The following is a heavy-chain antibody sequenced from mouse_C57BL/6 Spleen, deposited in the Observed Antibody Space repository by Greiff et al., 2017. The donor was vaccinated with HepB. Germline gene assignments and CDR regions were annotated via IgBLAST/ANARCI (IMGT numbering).Heavy chain of an antibody. CDR2: IYWDDDK. D-gene: IGHD3-2*02. V-gene: IGHV8-12*01. J-gene: IGHJ3*01. CDR3: ARSEGPDSSGYLAWFAY. Sequence: QVTLKESGPGILQSSQTLSLTCSFSGFSLSTSGMGVSWIRQPSGKGLEWLAHIYWDDDKRYNPSLKSRLTISKDTSRNQVFLKITSVDTADTATYYCARSEGPDSSGYLAWFAYWGQGTLVTVSA. CDR1: GFSLSTSGMG.